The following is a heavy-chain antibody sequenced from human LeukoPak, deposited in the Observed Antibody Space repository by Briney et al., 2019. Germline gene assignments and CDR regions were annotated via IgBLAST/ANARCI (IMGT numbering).Heavy chain of an antibody. CDR3: ARSLNLTIFAVAAPQPDYGVDV. J-gene: IGHJ6*02. D-gene: IGHD3-3*01. CDR2: IYYSGST. CDR1: GGSISSYY. Sequence: PSETLSLTCTVSGGSISSYYWSWIRQPPGKGLEWIGYIYYSGSTNYNPSLKSRVTISVDTSKNQFSLKLSSVTAADTAVYYCARSLNLTIFAVAAPQPDYGVDVWGQGTTVTVSS. V-gene: IGHV4-59*01.